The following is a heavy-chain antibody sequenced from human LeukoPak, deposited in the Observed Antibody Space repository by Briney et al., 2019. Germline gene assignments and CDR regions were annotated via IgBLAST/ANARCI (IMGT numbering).Heavy chain of an antibody. CDR1: GVTFSHCS. V-gene: IGHV3-48*01. CDR2: ISSRSSTI. D-gene: IGHD3-10*01. J-gene: IGHJ4*02. Sequence: PGGSLRLSCAASGVTFSHCSINWVRQAPGKGLEWVSYISSRSSTIYYADSVKGRFTISRDNAKNSLYLQMNSLRAEDTAVYYCARGLYGSGKYYFDYWGQGTLVTVSS. CDR3: ARGLYGSGKYYFDY.